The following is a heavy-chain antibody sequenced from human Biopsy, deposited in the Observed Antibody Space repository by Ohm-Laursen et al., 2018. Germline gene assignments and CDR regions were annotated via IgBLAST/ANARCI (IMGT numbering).Heavy chain of an antibody. CDR1: GGTFSNYG. Sequence: ASVKVSCKAPGGTFSNYGVNWVRQATGQGLEWMGWMNPDSGNTGYAQNFQGRVTMTRNTSISTAYMELSSLKSEDTAVYFCARADPPMFYYGSGSSNWFDPWGQGTLVTVSS. CDR2: MNPDSGNT. J-gene: IGHJ5*02. CDR3: ARADPPMFYYGSGSSNWFDP. V-gene: IGHV1-8*02. D-gene: IGHD3-10*01.